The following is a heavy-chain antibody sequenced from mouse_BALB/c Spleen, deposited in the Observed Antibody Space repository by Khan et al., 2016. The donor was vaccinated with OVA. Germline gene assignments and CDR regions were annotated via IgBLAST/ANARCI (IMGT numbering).Heavy chain of an antibody. Sequence: EVELVESGGGLVQPGGSLKLSCATSGFTFSDYYMYWVRQTPEKRLEWVAYISTGGGSTYYPDTVKGRFTISRDNAKNTLYLQMSRLKSEDTAMYCCARQLYGAMDHWGQGTSVTVSS. D-gene: IGHD1-1*01. CDR2: ISTGGGST. CDR3: ARQLYGAMDH. V-gene: IGHV5-12*02. CDR1: GFTFSDYY. J-gene: IGHJ4*01.